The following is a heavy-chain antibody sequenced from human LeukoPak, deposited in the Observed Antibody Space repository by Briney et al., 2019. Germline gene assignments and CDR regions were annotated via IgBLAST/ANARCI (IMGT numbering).Heavy chain of an antibody. V-gene: IGHV3-53*01. CDR2: IYSGGST. CDR1: GFTFSSKY. D-gene: IGHD4-17*01. Sequence: PGGALRLSCAASGFTFSSKYMSWVRQAPGKGLEWVSVIYSGGSTDYADSVKGRFTISRDNSENTLHLQMNSLRAEDTAVYYCARIPKTTYFDYWGQGTLVTVSS. J-gene: IGHJ4*02. CDR3: ARIPKTTYFDY.